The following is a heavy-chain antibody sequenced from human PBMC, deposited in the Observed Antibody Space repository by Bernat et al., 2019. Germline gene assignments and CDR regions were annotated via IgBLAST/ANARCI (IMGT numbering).Heavy chain of an antibody. CDR2: ISAYNGNT. V-gene: IGHV1-18*01. CDR1: GYTFTSYG. J-gene: IGHJ3*02. CDR3: ARDITMVQGVIRSDAFDI. Sequence: QVQLVQSGAEVKKPGASVKVSCKASGYTFTSYGISWVRQAPGQGLEWMGWISAYNGNTNYAQKLQGRVTMTTDTSTSTAYMELRSLRSDDTAVYYCARDITMVQGVIRSDAFDIWGQGTMDTVSS. D-gene: IGHD3-10*01.